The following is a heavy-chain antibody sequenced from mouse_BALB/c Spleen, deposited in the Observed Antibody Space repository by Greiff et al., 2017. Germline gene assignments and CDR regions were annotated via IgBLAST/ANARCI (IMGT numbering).Heavy chain of an antibody. Sequence: VQLVESGAELVKPGASVKLSCKASGYTFTSYYMYWVKQRPGQGLEWIGEINPSNGGTNFTEKFKTKATLTVDKSSSTAYMQLSSLTSQDSAVYYCTTIYYYAMDYWGQGTSVTVSS. CDR3: TTIYYYAMDY. J-gene: IGHJ4*01. V-gene: IGHV1S81*02. CDR1: GYTFTSYY. D-gene: IGHD2-1*01. CDR2: INPSNGGT.